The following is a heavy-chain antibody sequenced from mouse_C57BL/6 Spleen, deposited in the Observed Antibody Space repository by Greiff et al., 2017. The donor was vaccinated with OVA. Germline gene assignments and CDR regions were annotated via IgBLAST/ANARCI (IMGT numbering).Heavy chain of an antibody. CDR1: GYAFTNYL. CDR2: INPGSGGT. Sequence: VQLQQSGAELVRPGTSVKVSCKASGYAFTNYLIEWVKQRPGQGLEWIGVINPGSGGTNYNEKFKGKATLTADKSSSTAYMQLSSLTSEDSAVYFCARGGYRDYAMDYWGQGTSVTVSS. J-gene: IGHJ4*01. CDR3: ARGGYRDYAMDY. V-gene: IGHV1-54*01. D-gene: IGHD2-14*01.